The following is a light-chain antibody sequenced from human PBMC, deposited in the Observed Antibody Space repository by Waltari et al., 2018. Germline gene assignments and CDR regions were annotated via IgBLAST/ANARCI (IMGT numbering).Light chain of an antibody. CDR1: SSNIGGNS. Sequence: SVLTQPPSASGTPGPRVTISCSGISSNIGGNSVNWYQHLPGTAPKLLIYATNHRPSGVPDRFSASMSGTSASLAISGLQSEDEADYYCAAWDASLFGPWVFGGGTRLTVL. J-gene: IGLJ3*02. CDR3: AAWDASLFGPWV. CDR2: ATN. V-gene: IGLV1-44*01.